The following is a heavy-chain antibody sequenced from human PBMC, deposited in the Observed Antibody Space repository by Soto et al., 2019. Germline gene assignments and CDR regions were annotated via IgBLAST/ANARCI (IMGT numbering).Heavy chain of an antibody. V-gene: IGHV1-18*01. CDR3: ARDSRVGANSDACDV. D-gene: IGHD1-26*01. CDR2: VNAHNHIT. J-gene: IGHJ3*01. CDR1: GYSFDSFG. Sequence: LVQSGAEVKKPGASMKVSCKASGYSFDSFGISWVRQAPGQGLEWMGRVNAHNHITKYAQKLQGRVTITRDTSTSTDYMEVRSLRSDDTAVYYCARDSRVGANSDACDVWGQGTMVTVSS.